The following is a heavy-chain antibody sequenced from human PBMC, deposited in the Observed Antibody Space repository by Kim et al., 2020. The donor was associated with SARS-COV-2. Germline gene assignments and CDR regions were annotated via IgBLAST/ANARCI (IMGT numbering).Heavy chain of an antibody. D-gene: IGHD3-22*01. CDR3: ARDWVPMISTDAFDI. J-gene: IGHJ3*02. Sequence: SGKGRFTISRDNAKNSLYLQMNSLRAEDTAVYYCARDWVPMISTDAFDIWGQGTMVTVSS. V-gene: IGHV3-11*05.